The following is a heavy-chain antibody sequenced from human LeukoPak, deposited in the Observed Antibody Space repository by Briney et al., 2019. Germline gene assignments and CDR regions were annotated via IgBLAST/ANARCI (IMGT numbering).Heavy chain of an antibody. CDR3: VKDTPDSSGYYYFDY. D-gene: IGHD3-22*01. J-gene: IGHJ4*02. CDR1: GFTFSSYA. Sequence: PGGSLRLSCAASGFTFSSYAMSWVRQAPGKGLEWVSGMSTSGGSTYYADSVKGRFTISRDDSKNTLYLQMSSLRAEDTAVYYCVKDTPDSSGYYYFDYWGQGTLVTVSS. V-gene: IGHV3-23*01. CDR2: MSTSGGST.